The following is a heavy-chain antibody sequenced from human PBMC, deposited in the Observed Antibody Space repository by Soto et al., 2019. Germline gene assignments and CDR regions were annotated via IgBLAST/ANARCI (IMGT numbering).Heavy chain of an antibody. J-gene: IGHJ6*02. D-gene: IGHD1-1*01. Sequence: QVQLVQSGAEVKKPEVSVKVSCKAAVDSFNNDGVTGVQQAPGQGREWVGGIIHHFGPDKYPHKFQGRATIFADTTTNKVIMAVLSLTSADTAIYYCAGGALLDWNKYFSLDVWGQGTSVTVSS. CDR3: AGGALLDWNKYFSLDV. V-gene: IGHV1-69*06. CDR2: IIHHFGPD. CDR1: VDSFNNDG.